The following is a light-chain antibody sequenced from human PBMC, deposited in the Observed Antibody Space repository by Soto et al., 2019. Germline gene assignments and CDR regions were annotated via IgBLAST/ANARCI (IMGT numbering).Light chain of an antibody. CDR3: QQYGSSPKT. CDR1: QSVSSNY. V-gene: IGKV3-20*01. Sequence: EIVLTQSPGTLSLSPGERATLSCRASQSVSSNYLAWFQQKPGQAPRLLIYTASSRATGIPDRFSGSGSGTDSTLTINRLEPEDVAVYYCQQYGSSPKTFGQGTKVE. J-gene: IGKJ1*01. CDR2: TAS.